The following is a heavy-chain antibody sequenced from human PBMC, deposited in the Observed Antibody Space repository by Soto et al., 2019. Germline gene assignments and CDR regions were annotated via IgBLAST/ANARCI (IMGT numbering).Heavy chain of an antibody. CDR1: GYTFTGYY. Sequence: ASVKVSCKASGYTFTGYYMHWVRQAPGQGLEWMGWINPNSGGTNYAQKFQGRVTMTRDTSISTAYMELSRLRSDDTAVYYCARDWVGPTIRFGPWGQGTLVTVSS. CDR2: INPNSGGT. J-gene: IGHJ5*02. V-gene: IGHV1-2*02. CDR3: ARDWVGPTIRFGP. D-gene: IGHD1-26*01.